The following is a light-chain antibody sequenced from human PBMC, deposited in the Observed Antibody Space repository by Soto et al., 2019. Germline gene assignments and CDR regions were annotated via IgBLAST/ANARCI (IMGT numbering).Light chain of an antibody. J-gene: IGLJ2*01. CDR3: SSYTSSSTVI. V-gene: IGLV2-14*01. Sequence: QSALTQPASVSGSPGQSIAFSCTGTRSDVGGFDYVSWYQQLPGKAPKLMIYDVSNRPSGVSNRFSGSKSGNTASLTISGPQAEDEADYYCSSYTSSSTVIFGGRTKLTVL. CDR1: RSDVGGFDY. CDR2: DVS.